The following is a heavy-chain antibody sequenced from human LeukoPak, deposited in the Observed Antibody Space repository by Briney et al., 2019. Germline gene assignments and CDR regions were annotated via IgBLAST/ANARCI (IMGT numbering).Heavy chain of an antibody. Sequence: RASVKVSCKASGYTFTSYGISWVRQAPGQGLEWMGWISAYNGNTNYAQKLQGRVTMTTDTSTSTAYMELSSLRSEDTAVYYCARGYCSSTSCYKYYYYYMDVWGKGTTVTVSS. CDR3: ARGYCSSTSCYKYYYYYMDV. J-gene: IGHJ6*03. CDR2: ISAYNGNT. D-gene: IGHD2-2*02. CDR1: GYTFTSYG. V-gene: IGHV1-18*01.